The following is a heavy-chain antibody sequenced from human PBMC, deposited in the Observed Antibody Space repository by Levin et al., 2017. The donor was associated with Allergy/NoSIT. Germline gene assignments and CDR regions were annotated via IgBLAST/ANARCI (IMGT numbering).Heavy chain of an antibody. V-gene: IGHV4-30-4*01. CDR1: GGSISSGDYY. CDR3: ARGLGGSGSYYYYYYYMDG. CDR2: IYYSGST. Sequence: LRLSCTVSGGSISSGDYYWSWIRQPPGKGLEWIGYIYYSGSTYYNPSLKSRVTISVDTSKNQFSLKLSSVTAADTAVYYCARGLGGSGSYYYYYYYMDGWGKGTTVTVSS. D-gene: IGHD3-10*01. J-gene: IGHJ6*03.